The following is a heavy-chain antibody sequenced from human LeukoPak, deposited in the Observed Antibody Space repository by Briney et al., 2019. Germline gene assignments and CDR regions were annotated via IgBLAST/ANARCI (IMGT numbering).Heavy chain of an antibody. CDR3: AKGVLRFLEWLFDY. Sequence: GGSLRLSCAASGFTFDDYAMHWVRQAPGKGLEWVSSISWNSGSIGYADSVKGRFTISRDNAKNSLYLQMNSLRAEDMALYYCAKGVLRFLEWLFDYWGQGTLVTVSS. CDR2: ISWNSGSI. D-gene: IGHD3-3*01. V-gene: IGHV3-9*03. CDR1: GFTFDDYA. J-gene: IGHJ4*02.